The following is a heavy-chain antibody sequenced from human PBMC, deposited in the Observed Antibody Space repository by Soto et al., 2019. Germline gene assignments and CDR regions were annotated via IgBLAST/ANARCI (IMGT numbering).Heavy chain of an antibody. CDR1: GYSFTSYW. V-gene: IGHV5-51*01. Sequence: EVQLVQSGAEVKKPGESLKISCKGSGYSFTSYWIGWVRQMPGKGLEWMGIIYPGDSDTRYSPSFQGQVTISADKSISTAYLQWSSLKASDTAMYYCARRLSSGWSYSSSWYPRQTPEGYFDYWGQGTLVTVSS. CDR3: ARRLSSGWSYSSSWYPRQTPEGYFDY. J-gene: IGHJ4*02. D-gene: IGHD6-13*01. CDR2: IYPGDSDT.